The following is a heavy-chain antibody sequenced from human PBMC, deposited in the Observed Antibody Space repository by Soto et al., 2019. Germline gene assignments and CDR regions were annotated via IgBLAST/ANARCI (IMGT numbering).Heavy chain of an antibody. J-gene: IGHJ6*02. CDR3: AREGSLGLDV. V-gene: IGHV3-74*03. Sequence: EVRLEGAGGGFVQPGGSLRVSFSGSGFIFSSFWMHWVRQGPGKGLEWVSRINGDGASLAYADSVKGRFSISRDNVKNTLHLQMNSLGADDTAVYFCAREGSLGLDVWGRGTTVTVSS. CDR1: GFIFSSFW. CDR2: INGDGASL. D-gene: IGHD3-10*01.